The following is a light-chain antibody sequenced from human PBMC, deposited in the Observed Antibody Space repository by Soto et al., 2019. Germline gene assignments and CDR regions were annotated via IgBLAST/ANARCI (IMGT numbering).Light chain of an antibody. CDR2: AAS. CDR3: QQLNSYPYT. CDR1: QGISSY. V-gene: IGKV1-9*01. Sequence: DIQLTQSPSFLSASVGDRVTITCRASQGISSYLAWYQQKPGQAPKLLIYAASTLQSGVPSRFSGSGSGTEFTLTISSRQPEDFATYYCQQLNSYPYTFGQGTKLEIK. J-gene: IGKJ2*01.